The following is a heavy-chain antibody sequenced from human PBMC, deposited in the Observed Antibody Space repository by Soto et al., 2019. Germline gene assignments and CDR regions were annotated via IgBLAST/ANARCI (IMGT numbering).Heavy chain of an antibody. CDR3: TTDECSGGSCQFDD. V-gene: IGHV3-15*07. CDR2: IKSKTDGGTT. D-gene: IGHD2-15*01. Sequence: GGSLRLSCAASGFTFSNAWMNWVRQAPGKGLEWVGRIKSKTDGGTTDYAAPVKGRFTISRDDSKNTLYLQMNSLKTEDTAVYYCTTDECSGGSCQFDDWGQGTLVTVSS. CDR1: GFTFSNAW. J-gene: IGHJ4*02.